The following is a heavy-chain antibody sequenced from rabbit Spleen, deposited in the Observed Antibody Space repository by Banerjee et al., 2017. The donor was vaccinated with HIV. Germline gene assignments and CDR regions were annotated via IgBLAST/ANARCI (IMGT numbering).Heavy chain of an antibody. CDR1: GFDFSTYS. D-gene: IGHD1-1*01. CDR3: VRDKASTSGDYGPYYFDL. J-gene: IGHJ4*01. V-gene: IGHV1S7*01. CDR2: IVPIFGVT. Sequence: QLVESGGGLVQPGGSLKLSCKASGFDFSTYSMSWVRQAPGKGLEWIGYIVPIFGVTYYANWVNGRFTISSHNAQNTLYLQLNSLTAADTATYFCVRDKASTSGDYGPYYFDLWGQGTLVTVS.